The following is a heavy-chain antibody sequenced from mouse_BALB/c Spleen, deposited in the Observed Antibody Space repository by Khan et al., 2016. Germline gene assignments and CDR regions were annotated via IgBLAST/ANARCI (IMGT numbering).Heavy chain of an antibody. D-gene: IGHD1-2*01. CDR2: INTYTGEP. Sequence: QIQLVQSGAELKKPGETVKISCKASGYTFTNYGMDWVKQAPGKGLKWMGWINTYTGEPTYADDFKGRFAFTSETSASTAYLQLSNLKHDDTATYFGARGTANFGYWGRGTTLTVSS. V-gene: IGHV9-3-1*01. CDR3: ARGTANFGY. CDR1: GYTFTNYG. J-gene: IGHJ2*01.